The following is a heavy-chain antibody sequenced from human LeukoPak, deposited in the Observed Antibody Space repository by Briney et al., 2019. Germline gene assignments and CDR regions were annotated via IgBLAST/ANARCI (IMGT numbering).Heavy chain of an antibody. CDR1: GFTFSSFD. D-gene: IGHD1-1*01. Sequence: GGSLRLSCAASGFTFSSFDMHWVCQPTGQGLEWVSTIGTASDTYYPGSVEGRFTPSRDNAKNSLYLQMNSLTAGDTAVYYCARGPPRGKYYYMDVWGKGTTVTVSS. J-gene: IGHJ6*03. V-gene: IGHV3-13*01. CDR2: IGTASDT. CDR3: ARGPPRGKYYYMDV.